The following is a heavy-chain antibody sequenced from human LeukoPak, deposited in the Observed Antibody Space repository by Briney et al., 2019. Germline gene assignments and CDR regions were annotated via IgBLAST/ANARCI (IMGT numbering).Heavy chain of an antibody. CDR3: AIPYGSGSYYFDY. D-gene: IGHD3-10*01. CDR1: GGSFSGYY. V-gene: IGHV4-34*01. Sequence: SETLSLTCAVYGGSFSGYYWSWIRQPQGKGLEWIGEINHSGSTNYNPSLKSRVTISVDTSKNQFSLKLSSVTAADTAVYYCAIPYGSGSYYFDYWGQGTLVTVSS. J-gene: IGHJ4*02. CDR2: INHSGST.